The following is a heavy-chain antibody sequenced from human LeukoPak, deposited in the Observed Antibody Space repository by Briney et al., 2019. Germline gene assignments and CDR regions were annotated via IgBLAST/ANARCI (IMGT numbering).Heavy chain of an antibody. V-gene: IGHV3-23*01. CDR2: ISDST. CDR1: GFTFSSYW. CDR3: ARYCISTSCYGRDYYYGMDV. Sequence: PGGSLRLSCAASGFTFSSYWMSWVRQAPGKGLEWVSAISDSTYYADSVKGRFTISRDNSKNTLYLQVNSLRAEDTAVYYCARYCISTSCYGRDYYYGMDVWGQGTTVTVSS. J-gene: IGHJ6*02. D-gene: IGHD2-2*01.